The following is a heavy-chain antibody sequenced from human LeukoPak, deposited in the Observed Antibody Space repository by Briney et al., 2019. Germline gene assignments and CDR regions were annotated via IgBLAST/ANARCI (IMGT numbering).Heavy chain of an antibody. V-gene: IGHV4-39*07. CDR3: ARDRGTYYDILTGYAGSYYFDY. CDR2: IYHSGST. D-gene: IGHD3-9*01. CDR1: GGSISSSSYY. J-gene: IGHJ4*02. Sequence: PSETLSLTCTVSGGSISSSSYYWGWIRQPPGKGLEWIGSIYHSGSTYYNPSLKSRVTISVDTSKSQFSLKLSSVTATDTAVYYCARDRGTYYDILTGYAGSYYFDYWGQGTLVTVSS.